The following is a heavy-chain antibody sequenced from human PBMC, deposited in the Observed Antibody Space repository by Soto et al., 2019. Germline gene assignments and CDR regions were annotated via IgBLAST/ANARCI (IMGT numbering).Heavy chain of an antibody. CDR2: ISYTGRT. J-gene: IGHJ6*02. CDR1: GDSVTSGSYY. Sequence: SETLSLTCIVSGDSVTSGSYYWTWLRQPPGKGLEWIGYISYTGRTKYNPSLQSRVTISVDTSKNDFSLNLSSVTAADTAVYFCAREWGLLPYYVMDVWGHGTAVTVSS. V-gene: IGHV4-61*03. CDR3: AREWGLLPYYVMDV. D-gene: IGHD7-27*01.